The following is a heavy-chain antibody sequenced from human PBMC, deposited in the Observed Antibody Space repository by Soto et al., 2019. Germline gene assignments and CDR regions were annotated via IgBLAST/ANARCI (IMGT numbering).Heavy chain of an antibody. CDR2: IYYSGST. Sequence: SETLSLTCTVSGGSISSGDYYWSWIRQPPGKGLEWIGYIYYSGSTYYNPSLKSRVTISVDTSKNQFSLKLSSVTAADTAVYYCARDLGGCTNGVCFNWFDPWGQGTLVTVSS. CDR1: GGSISSGDYY. D-gene: IGHD2-8*01. J-gene: IGHJ5*02. V-gene: IGHV4-30-4*01. CDR3: ARDLGGCTNGVCFNWFDP.